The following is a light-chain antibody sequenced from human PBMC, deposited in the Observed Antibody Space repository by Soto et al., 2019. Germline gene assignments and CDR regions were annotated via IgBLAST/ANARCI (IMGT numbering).Light chain of an antibody. CDR3: QSYDSSLGFV. J-gene: IGLJ1*01. CDR2: GYV. Sequence: QSVLTQPPSVSGTPGQRVTFSCIGSSSNIGADHDVHWYQQLPGTAPKLLIYGYVNRPSGVPDRFSGSKSGASAALAITGLQSENEADYYCQSYDSSLGFVFGTGTKVTVL. V-gene: IGLV1-40*01. CDR1: SSNIGADHD.